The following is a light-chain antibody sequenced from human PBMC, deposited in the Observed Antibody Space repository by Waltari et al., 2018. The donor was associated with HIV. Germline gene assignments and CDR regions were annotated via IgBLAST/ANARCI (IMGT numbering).Light chain of an antibody. V-gene: IGLV2-8*01. Sequence: QSALTQPPSASGSLGQSVTISCTGTSSDVGGYEYVYWYQHHPDKAPKLIIYEVNKRPSGVPHRFSGSKSDNTASRTVAGLQDDDEAHYYCASYGDTNRVLFGGGTRVTVL. CDR2: EVN. CDR1: SSDVGGYEY. J-gene: IGLJ6*01. CDR3: ASYGDTNRVL.